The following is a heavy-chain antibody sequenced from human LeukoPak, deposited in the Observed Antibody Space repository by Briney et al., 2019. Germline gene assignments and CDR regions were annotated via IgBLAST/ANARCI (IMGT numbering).Heavy chain of an antibody. D-gene: IGHD3/OR15-3a*01. J-gene: IGHJ6*02. CDR1: GFTVTRNY. V-gene: IGHV3-66*01. Sequence: GGSLRLSCAASGFTVTRNYMSWARLAPGKGLEWVSIITSAGATHYSTSVKGRFTISRDSSKNTVYLEMNSLRAEDTAVYYGATRGLSGYYYGMDVWGQGTTVTVSS. CDR3: ATRGLSGYYYGMDV. CDR2: ITSAGAT.